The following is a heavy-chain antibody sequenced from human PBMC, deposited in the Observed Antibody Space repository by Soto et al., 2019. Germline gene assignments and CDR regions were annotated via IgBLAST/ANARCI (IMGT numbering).Heavy chain of an antibody. Sequence: ASVKVSCKASGYTFTSYAMHWVRQAPGQRLEWMGWINAGNGNTKYSQKFQGRVTITRDTSASTAYMELSSLRSEDTAVYYCAKGKGLASYYYYGMDVWGQGTTVTVSS. CDR3: AKGKGLASYYYYGMDV. J-gene: IGHJ6*01. CDR2: INAGNGNT. CDR1: GYTFTSYA. V-gene: IGHV1-3*01.